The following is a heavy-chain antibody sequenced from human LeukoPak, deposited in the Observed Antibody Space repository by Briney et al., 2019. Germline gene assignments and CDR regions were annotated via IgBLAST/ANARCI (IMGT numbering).Heavy chain of an antibody. CDR3: ARNSNNYYYYMDV. D-gene: IGHD4-23*01. J-gene: IGHJ6*03. CDR2: ITSSSSYI. CDR1: GFTFSSYN. Sequence: GGSLRLSCAASGFTFSSYNMNWVRQAPGKGLEWVSSITSSSSYIYYADSVKGRFTISRDNAKNSLYLQMNSLRAEDTAVYYCARNSNNYYYYMDVWGKGTTVTISS. V-gene: IGHV3-21*01.